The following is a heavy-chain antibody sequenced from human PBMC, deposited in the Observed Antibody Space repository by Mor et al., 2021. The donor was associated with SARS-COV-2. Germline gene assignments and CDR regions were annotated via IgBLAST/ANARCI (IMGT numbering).Heavy chain of an antibody. J-gene: IGHJ3*02. Sequence: SWVRQPPGKGLEWIGEIYHSGRTNYNPSLKSRVTISVDESKNQFSLKVSSVTAADTAVYYCAREPSSSVAAFDIWGQG. D-gene: IGHD6-13*01. CDR3: AREPSSSVAAFDI. CDR2: IYHSGRT. V-gene: IGHV4-4*02.